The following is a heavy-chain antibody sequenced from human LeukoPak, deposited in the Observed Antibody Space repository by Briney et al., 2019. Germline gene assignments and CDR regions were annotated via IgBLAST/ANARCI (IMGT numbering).Heavy chain of an antibody. Sequence: GGSLRLSCAASGFTLSSYAMHWVRQAPGKGLEWVAVISYDGSNKYYADSVKGRFTISRDNSKSTLYLQMNSLRAEDTAVYYCARELDYWGQGTLVTVSS. CDR1: GFTLSSYA. CDR3: ARELDY. J-gene: IGHJ4*02. CDR2: ISYDGSNK. V-gene: IGHV3-30*04.